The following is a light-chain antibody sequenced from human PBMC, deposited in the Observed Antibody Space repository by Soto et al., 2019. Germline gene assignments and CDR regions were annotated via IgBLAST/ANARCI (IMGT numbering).Light chain of an antibody. Sequence: EIVLTQSPATLSLSPGERATLSCRASQSVSSYLAWYQQKPGQAPRLLIYDASNRATGIPARFSGSGSGTDFTLTICNLEPEDFEVYYCQQRTNWPPGITFGPGTKVDIK. V-gene: IGKV3-11*01. J-gene: IGKJ3*01. CDR3: QQRTNWPPGIT. CDR1: QSVSSY. CDR2: DAS.